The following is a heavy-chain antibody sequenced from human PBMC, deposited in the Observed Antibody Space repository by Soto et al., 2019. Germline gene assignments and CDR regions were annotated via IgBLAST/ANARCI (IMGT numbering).Heavy chain of an antibody. J-gene: IGHJ6*03. CDR3: ARLATVTPINYYYYYYMDV. CDR1: GGSISSGGYY. D-gene: IGHD4-17*01. Sequence: SETLSLTCTVSGGSISSGGYYWSWIRQHPGKGLEWIGYIYYSGSTYYNPSLKSRVTISVDTSKNQFSLKLSSVTAADTAVYYCARLATVTPINYYYYYYMDVWGKGTTVTVSS. CDR2: IYYSGST. V-gene: IGHV4-31*03.